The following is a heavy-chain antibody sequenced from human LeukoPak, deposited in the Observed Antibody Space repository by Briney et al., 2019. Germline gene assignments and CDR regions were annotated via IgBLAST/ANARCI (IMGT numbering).Heavy chain of an antibody. J-gene: IGHJ4*02. Sequence: PSETLSLTCAVYGGSFSGYYWSWIRQPPGKGLEWIGEINHSGSTNYNPSLKSRVTISVDTSKNQFSLKLSSVTAADTAVYYCAREGYGRFGELLLFDYWGQGTLVTASS. V-gene: IGHV4-34*01. CDR1: GGSFSGYY. D-gene: IGHD3-10*01. CDR3: AREGYGRFGELLLFDY. CDR2: INHSGST.